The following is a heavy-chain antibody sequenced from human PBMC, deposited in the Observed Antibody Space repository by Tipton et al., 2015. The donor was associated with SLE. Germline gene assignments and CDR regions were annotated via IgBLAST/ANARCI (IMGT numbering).Heavy chain of an antibody. CDR1: GYTFTSYA. CDR2: INAGNGNT. D-gene: IGHD1-7*01. V-gene: IGHV1-3*01. J-gene: IGHJ3*02. CDR3: ARDGGITGTTAFDI. Sequence: QVQLVQSGAEVKKPGASVKVSCKASGYTFTSYAMHWVRQAPGQRLEWMGWINAGNGNTKYSQKFQGRVTITRDTSASTAYMELRSLRSDDTAVYYCARDGGITGTTAFDIWGQGTMVTVSS.